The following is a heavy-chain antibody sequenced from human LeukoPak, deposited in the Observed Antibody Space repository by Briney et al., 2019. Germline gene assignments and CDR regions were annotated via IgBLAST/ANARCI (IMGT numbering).Heavy chain of an antibody. V-gene: IGHV3-7*03. D-gene: IGHD4-23*01. Sequence: GGSLRLSCAASGLIFSKYWMTWVRQAPGKGLEWVASIKPDGSEKYYLDSVKGRFTISRDNAKNSLYLQMNSLRAEDTALYYCAKGSDYGGNSYYFDYWGQGTLVTVSS. CDR1: GLIFSKYW. CDR2: IKPDGSEK. J-gene: IGHJ4*02. CDR3: AKGSDYGGNSYYFDY.